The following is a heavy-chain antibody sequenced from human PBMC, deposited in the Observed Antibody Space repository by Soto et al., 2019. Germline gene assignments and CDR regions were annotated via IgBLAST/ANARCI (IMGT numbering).Heavy chain of an antibody. Sequence: PGGSLRLSCAASGFTFSSYAMSWVRQAPGKGLEWVSAISGSGGSAYYADSVKGRFTISRDNSKNTLYLQMNSLRAEDTVVYYCANYLTAVGATSPFDYWGQGTLVTVSS. CDR3: ANYLTAVGATSPFDY. J-gene: IGHJ4*02. V-gene: IGHV3-23*01. CDR1: GFTFSSYA. CDR2: ISGSGGSA. D-gene: IGHD1-26*01.